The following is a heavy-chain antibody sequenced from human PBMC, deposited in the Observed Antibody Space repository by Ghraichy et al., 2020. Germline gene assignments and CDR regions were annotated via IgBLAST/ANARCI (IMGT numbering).Heavy chain of an antibody. Sequence: GGSLRLSCAASGFAFSNCVMSWVRQAPGKGLEWVSSINSSGGGTYDADSVKGRFSISRDNSKNTLYLDMDRLSAEDTAVYYCAKDRSRRNYEAPIDDWGQGTLVTVSS. CDR3: AKDRSRRNYEAPIDD. V-gene: IGHV3-23*01. CDR1: GFAFSNCV. CDR2: INSSGGGT. D-gene: IGHD1-7*01. J-gene: IGHJ4*02.